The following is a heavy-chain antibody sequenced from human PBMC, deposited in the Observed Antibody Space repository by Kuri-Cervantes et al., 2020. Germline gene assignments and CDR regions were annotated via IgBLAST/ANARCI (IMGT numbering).Heavy chain of an antibody. V-gene: IGHV3-7*03. J-gene: IGHJ5*02. CDR3: ARDLAFYYDSSGLAGFDP. D-gene: IGHD3-22*01. CDR1: GFTFSSYW. Sequence: GESLKISCAASGFTFSSYWMSWARQAPGKGLEWVANTKQDGSQEYYGDSVKGRFTISRDNAKNSLYLQMNSLRAEDTAVYYCARDLAFYYDSSGLAGFDPWGQGTLVTVSS. CDR2: TKQDGSQE.